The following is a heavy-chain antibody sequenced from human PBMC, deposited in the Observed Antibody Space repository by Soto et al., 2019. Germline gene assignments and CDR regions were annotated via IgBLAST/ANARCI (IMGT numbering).Heavy chain of an antibody. CDR3: ACVRGGYYYAMDF. J-gene: IGHJ6*02. Sequence: QVQLQESGPGLVKPSGTLSLTCAVSGGSISSSNWWSWVRQPPGKGLEWIGEIYHSGSTNYNPSLKSRVPISVVKSKNQFSLRLSSVTAADTSVYYCACVRGGYYYAMDFWGQWTTVTVSS. CDR1: GGSISSSNW. CDR2: IYHSGST. D-gene: IGHD3-10*02. V-gene: IGHV4-4*02.